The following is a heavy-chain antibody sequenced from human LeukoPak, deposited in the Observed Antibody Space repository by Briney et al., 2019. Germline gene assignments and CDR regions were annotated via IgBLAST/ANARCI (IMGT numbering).Heavy chain of an antibody. Sequence: SQTPSLTCAISGDSVSSSSAAWVWIRQSPSRGLEWLGRTYYRSKWYNEYALSVKSQIIITSDTSQNRFSLQLSSVTPEDTAVYYCARDGHSSGWYSYWGQGTLVTVSS. J-gene: IGHJ4*02. CDR2: TYYRSKWYN. V-gene: IGHV6-1*01. CDR3: ARDGHSSGWYSY. D-gene: IGHD6-19*01. CDR1: GDSVSSSSAA.